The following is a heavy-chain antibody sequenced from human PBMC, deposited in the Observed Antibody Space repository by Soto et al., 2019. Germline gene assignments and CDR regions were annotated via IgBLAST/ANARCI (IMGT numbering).Heavy chain of an antibody. CDR2: IWDDGSNK. CDR3: ARDRYSSGWYDFDY. Sequence: QVQLVESGGGVVQPGRSLRLSCAASGFTFSSYGMHWVRQAPGKGLEWVAVIWDDGSNKYYADSVKGRFTICRDNSKNTLYLQMNSLRAEDTAVYYCARDRYSSGWYDFDYWGQGTLVTASS. V-gene: IGHV3-33*01. D-gene: IGHD6-19*01. CDR1: GFTFSSYG. J-gene: IGHJ4*02.